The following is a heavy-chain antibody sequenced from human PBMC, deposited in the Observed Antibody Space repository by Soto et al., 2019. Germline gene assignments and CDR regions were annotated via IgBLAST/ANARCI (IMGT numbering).Heavy chain of an antibody. V-gene: IGHV4-38-2*01. D-gene: IGHD5-12*01. CDR3: ARLDGYNSFDY. Sequence: PSETLSLTCAVSGYSISRGYYWGWLRQPPGKGLEWIGSIYHGGSTYYNPSLKSRVTISVDRSKNQFSLKVSSVTAADTAVYYCARLDGYNSFDYWGQGTLVTVSS. J-gene: IGHJ4*02. CDR1: GYSISRGYY. CDR2: IYHGGST.